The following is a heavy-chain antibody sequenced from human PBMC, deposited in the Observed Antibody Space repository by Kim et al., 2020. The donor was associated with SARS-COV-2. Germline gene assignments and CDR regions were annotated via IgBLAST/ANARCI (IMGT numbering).Heavy chain of an antibody. Sequence: RYSPSLKSRLTITKDTSKNQVVLTMTNMDPVDTATYYGAHRRPLLDAFDIWGQGTMVTVSS. CDR3: AHRRPLLDAFDI. V-gene: IGHV2-5*01. J-gene: IGHJ3*02. D-gene: IGHD3-10*01.